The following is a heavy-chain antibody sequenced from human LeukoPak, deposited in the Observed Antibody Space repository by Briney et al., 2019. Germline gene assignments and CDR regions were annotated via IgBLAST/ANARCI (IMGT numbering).Heavy chain of an antibody. CDR3: ARDFTKTASPDAFDF. J-gene: IGHJ3*01. D-gene: IGHD1-1*01. CDR1: GDSINNNGYH. CDR2: IHNSGST. Sequence: SETPSLTCTLSGDSINNNGYHWTWIRQHPGKGLEWIGYIHNSGSTSYSPSLRSRVSISLDTSQNQFSLKLHSVTAADTAVYYCARDFTKTASPDAFDFWGQGTLVTVSS. V-gene: IGHV4-31*03.